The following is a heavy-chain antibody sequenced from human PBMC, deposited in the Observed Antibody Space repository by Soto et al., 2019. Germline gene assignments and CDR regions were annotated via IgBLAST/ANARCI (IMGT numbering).Heavy chain of an antibody. J-gene: IGHJ6*02. V-gene: IGHV1-46*01. CDR2: INPNGGST. Sequence: QAQLVQSGAEVKKHGASVKVSCKASKYTFSNYYIHWVRQAPGQGLEWMGIINPNGGSTSYARQFQGRVNMTRDSSTSAVYMEVSRLRSEDTAVYYCARLRFLGSYGLDLWGQGTTVTVSS. D-gene: IGHD3-3*01. CDR3: ARLRFLGSYGLDL. CDR1: KYTFSNYY.